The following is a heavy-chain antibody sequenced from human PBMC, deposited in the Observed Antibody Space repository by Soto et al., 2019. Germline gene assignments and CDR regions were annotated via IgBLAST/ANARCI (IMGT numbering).Heavy chain of an antibody. D-gene: IGHD6-13*01. CDR2: ISYDGSKK. CDR3: AKDRVVGSSSCLYYYYYVMDV. CDR1: GFTFRSYG. V-gene: IGHV3-30*18. J-gene: IGHJ6*02. Sequence: QVQLVESGGGVVQPGRSLRLSCAASGFTFRSYGMHWVRQAPGKGLEWVAVISYDGSKKYYADSVKGRFTISRDNSKNALYLQMGSLRAEDTAVYYCAKDRVVGSSSCLYYYYYVMDVWGQGTTVTVSS.